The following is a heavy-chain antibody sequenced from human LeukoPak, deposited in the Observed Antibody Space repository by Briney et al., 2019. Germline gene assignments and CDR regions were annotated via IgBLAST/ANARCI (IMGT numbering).Heavy chain of an antibody. D-gene: IGHD1-26*01. CDR3: ARLAAISGSDYPDD. Sequence: SETLSLTCTVSGVSISSYYWSWIRQPPGKGLEWIGYIFYSGNTIYNPSLRSRVTISADTSKNHFSLRLRSVTAADTAVYYCARLAAISGSDYPDDWGQGTLITVSS. CDR1: GVSISSYY. CDR2: IFYSGNT. J-gene: IGHJ4*02. V-gene: IGHV4-59*08.